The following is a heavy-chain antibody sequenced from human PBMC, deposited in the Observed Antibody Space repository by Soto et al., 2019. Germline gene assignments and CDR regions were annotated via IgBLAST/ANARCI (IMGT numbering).Heavy chain of an antibody. D-gene: IGHD2-2*01. V-gene: IGHV1-69*01. CDR1: GVTFSSYA. CDR3: ARSQGSSTSLEIYYCYYYGMDV. CDR2: LIPIPGTA. J-gene: IGHJ6*02. Sequence: QVQLVQSGAEVKKPGSSVKVSCKASGVTFSSYAISWVRQAPGQGLEWMGGLIPIPGTANYAQKFQGRVTITAHESTSTAYMELSSMRSEDPAVYYCARSQGSSTSLEIYYCYYYGMDVWGQGTTVTVSS.